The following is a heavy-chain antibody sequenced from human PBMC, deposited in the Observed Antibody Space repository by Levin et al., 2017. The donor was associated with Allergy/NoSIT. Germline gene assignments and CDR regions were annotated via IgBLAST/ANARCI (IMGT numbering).Heavy chain of an antibody. CDR3: ARDTAVTTYPHGSDY. CDR2: ITTYNGNT. CDR1: GYTFTSYG. D-gene: IGHD4-17*01. Sequence: GESLKISCEASGYTFTSYGISWVRQAPGQGLEWMGWITTYNGNTNYAQKFQGRVTMTRETSTSTAYMELRSLRSDDPAIYYCARDTAVTTYPHGSDYWGQGTLVTVCS. J-gene: IGHJ4*02. V-gene: IGHV1-18*01.